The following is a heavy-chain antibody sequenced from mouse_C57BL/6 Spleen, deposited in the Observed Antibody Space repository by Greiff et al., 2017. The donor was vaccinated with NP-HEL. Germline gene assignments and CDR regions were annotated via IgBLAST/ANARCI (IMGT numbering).Heavy chain of an antibody. J-gene: IGHJ2*01. V-gene: IGHV1-54*01. CDR1: GYAFTNYL. D-gene: IGHD2-4*01. CDR2: INPGSGGT. Sequence: QVQLKHSGAELVRPGTSVKVSCKASGYAFTNYLIEWVKQRPGQGLEWIGVINPGSGGTNYNEKFKGKATLTADKSSSTAYMQLSSLTSEDSAVYFCARSNDYDWFDYWGQGTTLTVSS. CDR3: ARSNDYDWFDY.